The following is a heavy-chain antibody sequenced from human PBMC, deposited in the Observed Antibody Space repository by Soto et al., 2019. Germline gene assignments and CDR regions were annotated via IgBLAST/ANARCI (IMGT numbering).Heavy chain of an antibody. V-gene: IGHV3-23*01. CDR2: ISGSGGST. J-gene: IGHJ3*02. D-gene: IGHD3-3*01. Sequence: EVQLLESGGGLVQPGGSLSLSCEASGFTFSSYAMSWVRQAPGKGLEWVSAISGSGGSTYYADSVKGRFTISRDNSKNTLYLQMNSLRAEDTAVYYCAKDPFVYDFLIWGQGTMVTVSS. CDR1: GFTFSSYA. CDR3: AKDPFVYDFLI.